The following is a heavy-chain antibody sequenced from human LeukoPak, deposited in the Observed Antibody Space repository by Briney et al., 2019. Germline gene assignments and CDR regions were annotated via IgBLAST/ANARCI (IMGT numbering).Heavy chain of an antibody. J-gene: IGHJ4*02. V-gene: IGHV1-2*02. Sequence: WASVKVSCKASGYTFTGYYMHWVRQAPGQGLEWMGWINPNSGGTNYAQKFQGRVTMTRDTSISTAYMELSRLRSDDTAVYYCARVEVTGTMPFPYFDYWGQGTLVTVSS. CDR1: GYTFTGYY. CDR3: ARVEVTGTMPFPYFDY. CDR2: INPNSGGT. D-gene: IGHD1-7*01.